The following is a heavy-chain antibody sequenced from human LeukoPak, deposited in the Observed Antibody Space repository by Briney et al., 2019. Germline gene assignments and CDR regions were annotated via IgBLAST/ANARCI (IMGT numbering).Heavy chain of an antibody. Sequence: ASVKVSCKASGYTFTSYYMHWVRQAPGQGLEWMGITNPSGGSTSYAQKFQGRVTMTTDTSTSTAYMELRSLRSDDTAVYYCARTRTRHFDYWGQGTLVTVSS. CDR1: GYTFTSYY. CDR3: ARTRTRHFDY. V-gene: IGHV1-46*01. J-gene: IGHJ4*02. CDR2: TNPSGGST. D-gene: IGHD1-14*01.